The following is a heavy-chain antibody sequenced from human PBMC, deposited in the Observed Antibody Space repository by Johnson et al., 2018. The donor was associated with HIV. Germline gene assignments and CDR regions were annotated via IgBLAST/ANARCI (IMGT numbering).Heavy chain of an antibody. V-gene: IGHV3-9*01. CDR1: GFTFDDYA. Sequence: VQLVESGGGLVQPGGSLRLSCAASGFTFDDYAMHWVRQAPGKGLEWVSGISWNSGSIGYADSVKGRFTISRDNAKNSLYLQMNSLRAEDTAIYYCTSTAYEAFDTWGQGTMVTVSS. CDR2: ISWNSGSI. J-gene: IGHJ3*02. CDR3: TSTAYEAFDT.